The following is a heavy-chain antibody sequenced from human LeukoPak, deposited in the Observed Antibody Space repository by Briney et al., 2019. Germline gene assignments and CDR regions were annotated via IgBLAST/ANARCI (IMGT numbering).Heavy chain of an antibody. Sequence: QPGGSLRLSCAASGFTFSSYWMHWVRQAPGEGLMWVSRIKSDGSETSYADSVKGRFTISRDNARNTLYLQMNSLRPEDTAIYYCASDRVFYGLDVWGQGTTVTVSS. J-gene: IGHJ6*02. CDR1: GFTFSSYW. V-gene: IGHV3-74*01. CDR2: IKSDGSET. CDR3: ASDRVFYGLDV.